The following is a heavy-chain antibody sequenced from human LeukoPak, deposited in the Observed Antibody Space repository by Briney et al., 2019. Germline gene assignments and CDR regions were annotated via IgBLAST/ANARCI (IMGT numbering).Heavy chain of an antibody. CDR3: ARSRGWLQSHPLGY. J-gene: IGHJ4*02. CDR2: IYYSGST. Sequence: PSETLSLTCTVSGGSISSYYWSWIRQPPGKGLEWIGYIYYSGSTNYNPSLKSRVTISVDTSENQFSLKLTSMTAADTAVYYCARSRGWLQSHPLGYWGQGTLVTVSS. CDR1: GGSISSYY. V-gene: IGHV4-59*12. D-gene: IGHD5-24*01.